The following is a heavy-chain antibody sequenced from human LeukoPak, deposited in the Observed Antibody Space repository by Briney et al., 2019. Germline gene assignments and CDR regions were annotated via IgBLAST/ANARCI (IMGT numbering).Heavy chain of an antibody. CDR1: GGSDSSGGYS. D-gene: IGHD6-13*01. Sequence: PSETLSLTCAVSGGSDSSGGYSWSWIRQPPGKGLEWIGYISHSGSTYYKPSLKSRVTTSVDRSKNQFSLKLTSVTAADTAVYYCARYSSTWPYWYFDLWGRGTLVTVSS. V-gene: IGHV4-30-2*01. J-gene: IGHJ2*01. CDR2: ISHSGST. CDR3: ARYSSTWPYWYFDL.